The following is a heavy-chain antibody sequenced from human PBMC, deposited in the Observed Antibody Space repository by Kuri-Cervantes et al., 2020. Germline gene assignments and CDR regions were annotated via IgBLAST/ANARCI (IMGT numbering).Heavy chain of an antibody. V-gene: IGHV4-38-2*01. CDR2: IYHSGTT. Sequence: SETLSLTCAVSGDSVSSGYYWGWIRQPPGKGLEWIGSIYHSGTTYYNPSLQSRVTISVDTSKNQFSLKLSSVTAADTAVYYCARVRIVVVVAAYFDYWGQGALVTVSS. CDR1: GDSVSSGYY. D-gene: IGHD2-15*01. J-gene: IGHJ4*02. CDR3: ARVRIVVVVAAYFDY.